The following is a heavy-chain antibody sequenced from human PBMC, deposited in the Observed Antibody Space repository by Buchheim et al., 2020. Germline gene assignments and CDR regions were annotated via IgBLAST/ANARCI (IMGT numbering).Heavy chain of an antibody. CDR2: ISGSGGST. Sequence: EVQLLESGGGLVQPGGSLRLSCAASGFTFSSYAMSWVRQAPGKGLEWVSAISGSGGSTYYADSVKGRFTLSRDNSKNTLYLQMNSLRAEDTAVYYCAKGPRRVTQTPPLCFDYWGQGTL. V-gene: IGHV3-23*01. CDR3: AKGPRRVTQTPPLCFDY. D-gene: IGHD2-21*02. J-gene: IGHJ4*02. CDR1: GFTFSSYA.